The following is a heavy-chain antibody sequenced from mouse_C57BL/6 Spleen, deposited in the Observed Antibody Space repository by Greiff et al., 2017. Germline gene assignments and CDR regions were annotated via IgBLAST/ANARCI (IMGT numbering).Heavy chain of an antibody. CDR1: GYTFTSYW. Sequence: QVQLQQPGAELVKPGASVKLSCKASGYTFTSYWMQWVKQRPGQGLEWIGEIDPSDSYTNYNQKFKGKATLTVDTSSSTAYMQLSSLTSEDSAVYYCARSRIYFDVWGTGTTVTVSS. CDR3: ARSRIYFDV. CDR2: IDPSDSYT. J-gene: IGHJ1*03. V-gene: IGHV1-50*01.